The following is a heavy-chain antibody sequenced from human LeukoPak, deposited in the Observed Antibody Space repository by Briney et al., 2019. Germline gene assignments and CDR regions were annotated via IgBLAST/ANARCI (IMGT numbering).Heavy chain of an antibody. D-gene: IGHD1-26*01. J-gene: IGHJ4*02. CDR3: ARGRGSGSYEGYYFDY. V-gene: IGHV3-30*04. CDR1: GFTFSSYA. Sequence: PGGSLRLSCAASGFTFSSYAMHWVRQAPGKGLGWVAVISYDGSNKYYADSVKGRFTISRDNSKNTLYLQMNSLRAEDTAVYYCARGRGSGSYEGYYFDYWGQGTLVTVSS. CDR2: ISYDGSNK.